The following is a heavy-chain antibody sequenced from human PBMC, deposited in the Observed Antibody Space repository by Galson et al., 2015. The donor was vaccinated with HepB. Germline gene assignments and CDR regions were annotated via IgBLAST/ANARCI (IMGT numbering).Heavy chain of an antibody. J-gene: IGHJ2*01. CDR2: IYHSGST. Sequence: TLSLTCAVSGGSISSGGYSWSWIRQPPGKGLEWIGYIYHSGSTYYNPSLKSRVTISVDRSKNQFSLKLSSVTAADTAVYYCARSTTVTWYFDLWGRGTLVTVSS. D-gene: IGHD4-17*01. CDR3: ARSTTVTWYFDL. V-gene: IGHV4-30-2*01. CDR1: GGSISSGGYS.